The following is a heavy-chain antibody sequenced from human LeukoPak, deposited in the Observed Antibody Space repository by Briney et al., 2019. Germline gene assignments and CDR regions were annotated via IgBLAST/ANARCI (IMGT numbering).Heavy chain of an antibody. J-gene: IGHJ3*02. D-gene: IGHD3-22*01. CDR2: IRYDGSNK. CDR3: AKDKVSYDSSGLDAFDI. CDR1: GFTFSSYG. Sequence: GGSLRLSCAASGFTFSSYGMHWVRQAPGKGLEWVAFIRYDGSNKYYADSVKGRFTISRDNSKNTLYLQMNSLRAEDTAVYYCAKDKVSYDSSGLDAFDIWGQGTMVTVSS. V-gene: IGHV3-30*02.